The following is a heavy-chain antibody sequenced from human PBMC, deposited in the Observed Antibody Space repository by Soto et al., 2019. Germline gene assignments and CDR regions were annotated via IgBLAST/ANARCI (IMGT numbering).Heavy chain of an antibody. Sequence: QVQLVQSGAEVKKPGSSVKVSCKASGGTFSSYTISWVRQAPGQGLVWMGRIIPILGIANYAQKFQGRVTITADKSTSTAYMELSSLRSEDTAVYYCASLAAAGTDYYYGMDVWGQGTLVTVSS. CDR3: ASLAAAGTDYYYGMDV. V-gene: IGHV1-69*02. CDR1: GGTFSSYT. CDR2: IIPILGIA. J-gene: IGHJ6*02. D-gene: IGHD6-13*01.